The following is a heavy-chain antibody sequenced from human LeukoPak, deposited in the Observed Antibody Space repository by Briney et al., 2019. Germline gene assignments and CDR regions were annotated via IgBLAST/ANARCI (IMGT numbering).Heavy chain of an antibody. CDR2: IIPIFGTA. V-gene: IGHV1-69*06. Sequence: ASVKVSCKASGYTFRSYGISWVRQAPGQGLEWMGGIIPIFGTANYAQKFQGRVTITADKSTSTAYMELSSLRSEDTAVDYCAIKCGDYGGYYYYYMDVWGKGTTVTVSS. J-gene: IGHJ6*03. CDR1: GYTFRSYG. D-gene: IGHD4-23*01. CDR3: AIKCGDYGGYYYYYMDV.